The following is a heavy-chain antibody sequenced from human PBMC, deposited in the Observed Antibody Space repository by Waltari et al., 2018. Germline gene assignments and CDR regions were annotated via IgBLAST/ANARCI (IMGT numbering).Heavy chain of an antibody. CDR3: TTRGPRITMVRGGDY. J-gene: IGHJ4*02. V-gene: IGHV3-15*01. Sequence: EVQLVESGGGLVKPGGSLRLSCAASGFTFSNAWMSWVRQAPGKGREWVGRMKSKTDGGTTDYAEPVKGRFTISRDDSKNTLYLKMNSLKTEDTAVYYCTTRGPRITMVRGGDYWGQGTLVTVSS. D-gene: IGHD3-10*01. CDR2: MKSKTDGGTT. CDR1: GFTFSNAW.